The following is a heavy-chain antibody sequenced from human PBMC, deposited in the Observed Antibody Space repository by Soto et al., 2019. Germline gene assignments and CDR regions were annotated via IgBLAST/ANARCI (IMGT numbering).Heavy chain of an antibody. CDR2: INPSGGYT. D-gene: IGHD2-15*01. CDR3: AKSRSMGYWSASATTYAYGMEV. Sequence: QVQLVQSGAEVKKPGASVKVSCQTSGYTFTSYYIYWVRQAPGQGLAWMGIINPSGGYTTYSKKFPHSVTLRWDAGSNIVDLELISLTPEATAVYFCAKSRSMGYWSASATTYAYGMEVWGLGTTVSVSS. J-gene: IGHJ6*02. V-gene: IGHV1-46*01. CDR1: GYTFTSYY.